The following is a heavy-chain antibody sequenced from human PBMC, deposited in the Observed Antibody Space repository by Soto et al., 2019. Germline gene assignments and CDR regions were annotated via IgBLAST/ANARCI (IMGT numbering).Heavy chain of an antibody. V-gene: IGHV6-1*01. CDR3: ARHWSSSGNNWFAP. D-gene: IGHD1-1*01. CDR1: GDRGSRISVV. Sequence: SRSFSLICNVSGDRGSRISVVCKSISSSPWRGLECMGRTYYRSNWRHDYAVSVKSRITVNPDTSKNHFSLQLNSVTAADTAVYYCARHWSSSGNNWFAPWGQGTLVTVSS. CDR2: TYYRSNWRH. J-gene: IGHJ5*02.